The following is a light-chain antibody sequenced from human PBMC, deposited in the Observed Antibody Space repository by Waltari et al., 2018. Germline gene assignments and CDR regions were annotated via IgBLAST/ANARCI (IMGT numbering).Light chain of an antibody. J-gene: IGLJ2*01. V-gene: IGLV2-11*01. Sequence: QSALTQPRSVSGSPGQSVTLPCPGTNSDVGAYNYVSLYQHRPGKAPQPVIFDVDKRPSGVPDRFSGSKAGNTASLTISGLQADDEADYYCCSYAGRYTSVFGGGTKVTVL. CDR2: DVD. CDR3: CSYAGRYTSV. CDR1: NSDVGAYNY.